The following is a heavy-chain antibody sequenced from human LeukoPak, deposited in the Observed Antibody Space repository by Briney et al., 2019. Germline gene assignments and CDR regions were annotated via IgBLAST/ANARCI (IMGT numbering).Heavy chain of an antibody. CDR3: ARWREIVGATGFDY. V-gene: IGHV4-59*08. J-gene: IGHJ4*02. D-gene: IGHD1-26*01. CDR2: IYYSGST. CDR1: GGSISSYY. Sequence: PSETPSLTCTVSGGSISSYYWSWIRQPPGKGLEWIGYIYYSGSTNYNPSLKSRVTISVDTSKNQFSLKLSSVTAADTAVYYCARWREIVGATGFDYWGQGTLVTVSS.